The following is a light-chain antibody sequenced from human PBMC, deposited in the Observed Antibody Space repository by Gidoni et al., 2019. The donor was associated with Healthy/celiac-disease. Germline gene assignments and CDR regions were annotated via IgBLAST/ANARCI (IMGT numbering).Light chain of an antibody. Sequence: ESVLTQSPATLSLSPGERATLSCRASQSVSSYLAWYQQKPGQAPRLLIYDASTRAPGIPARFSGSGSGTDFTLTIISLEPEDFAVYYCQQRSNWPPLTFGGGTKVEIK. J-gene: IGKJ4*01. CDR2: DAS. CDR3: QQRSNWPPLT. V-gene: IGKV3-11*01. CDR1: QSVSSY.